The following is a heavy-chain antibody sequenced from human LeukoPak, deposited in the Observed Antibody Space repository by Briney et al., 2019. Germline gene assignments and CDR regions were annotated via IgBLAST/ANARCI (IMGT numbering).Heavy chain of an antibody. CDR2: ISYDGSNK. V-gene: IGHV3-30*04. D-gene: IGHD3-10*01. CDR1: GFTFSSYT. CDR3: AKDDRKYGSGSYYIDY. J-gene: IGHJ4*02. Sequence: GGSLRLSCAASGFTFSSYTMHWVRQAPGKGLEWVAVISYDGSNKYYADSVKGRFTISRDNSKNTLYLQMNSLRAEDTAVYYCAKDDRKYGSGSYYIDYWGQRTLVTVSS.